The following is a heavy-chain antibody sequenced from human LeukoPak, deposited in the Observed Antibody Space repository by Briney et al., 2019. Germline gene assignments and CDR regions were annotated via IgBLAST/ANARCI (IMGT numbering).Heavy chain of an antibody. J-gene: IGHJ5*02. CDR2: ISSSGSTI. CDR1: GFTFSDYY. V-gene: IGHV3-11*01. Sequence: GGSLRLSCAASGFTFSDYYMSWIRQAPGKGLEWVSYISSSGSTIYYADSVKGRFTISRDNAKNSLYLQMNSLRAEDTAVYYCARDVVLGYCSGGSCPRWFDPWGQGTLVTVSS. CDR3: ARDVVLGYCSGGSCPRWFDP. D-gene: IGHD2-15*01.